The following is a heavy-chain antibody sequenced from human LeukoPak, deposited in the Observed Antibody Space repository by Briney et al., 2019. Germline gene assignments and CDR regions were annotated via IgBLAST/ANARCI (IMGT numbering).Heavy chain of an antibody. Sequence: SETLSLTCIVSGGSISSISSNNYHWGWIRQPPGKGLEWIGSIYYSGSTNYNPSLKSRVTISVDTSKNQFSLKLSSVTAADTAVYYCARAWYYDFWSGYGPYGMDVWGQGTTVTVSS. D-gene: IGHD3-3*01. V-gene: IGHV4-39*07. J-gene: IGHJ6*02. CDR1: GGSISSISSNNYH. CDR3: ARAWYYDFWSGYGPYGMDV. CDR2: IYYSGST.